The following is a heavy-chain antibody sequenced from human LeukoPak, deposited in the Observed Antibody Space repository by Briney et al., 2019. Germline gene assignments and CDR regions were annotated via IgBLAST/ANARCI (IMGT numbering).Heavy chain of an antibody. CDR1: GVSISGYY. Sequence: SETLSLTCTVSGVSISGYYWSWIRQPPGEGLEWIGYIHYSGNTQYNPSLKSRVTLSVDTSKNQFSLKLSSVTAADTAVYYCTRILNSGASDYWGQGTLVTVSS. J-gene: IGHJ4*02. D-gene: IGHD1-26*01. CDR3: TRILNSGASDY. CDR2: IHYSGNT. V-gene: IGHV4-59*01.